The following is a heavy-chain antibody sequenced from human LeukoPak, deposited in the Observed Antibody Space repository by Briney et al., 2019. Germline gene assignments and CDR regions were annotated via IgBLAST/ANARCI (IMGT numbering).Heavy chain of an antibody. CDR2: FSSSGAIL. J-gene: IGHJ4*02. CDR1: GFIFNDYY. V-gene: IGHV3-11*01. CDR3: ARVLYRGGWALDF. D-gene: IGHD6-19*01. Sequence: GGSLRLSCAASGFIFNDYYMSWIRQAPGRGLEWISYFSSSGAILYYADSVKGRFTISRDNAKNSLYLQMNNLRAEDTAVYYCARVLYRGGWALDFWGQGTLVTVSS.